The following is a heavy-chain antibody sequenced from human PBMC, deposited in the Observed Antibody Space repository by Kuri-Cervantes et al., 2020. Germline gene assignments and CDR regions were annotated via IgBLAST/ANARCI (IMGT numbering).Heavy chain of an antibody. CDR2: IKEDGGRN. CDR3: ARVNVNDALDI. J-gene: IGHJ3*02. V-gene: IGHV3-7*01. Sequence: GGSLRLSCAASGFTFSDYYMSWIRQAPGQGLEWVANIKEDGGRNFYVDSVKGRFTISRDNAKSSLYLQMNSLRADDTAVYHCARVNVNDALDIWAQGTMVTVSS. D-gene: IGHD1-1*01. CDR1: GFTFSDYY.